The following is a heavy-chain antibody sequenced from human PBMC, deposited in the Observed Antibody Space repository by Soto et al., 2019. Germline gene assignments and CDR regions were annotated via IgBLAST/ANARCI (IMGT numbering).Heavy chain of an antibody. CDR3: ARGRDGYNSIFYFDY. Sequence: VKVSCKASGGTFSSYAISWVRQAPGQGLEWMGGIIPIFGTANYAQKFQGRVTITADESTSTAYMELSSLRSEDTAVYYCARGRDGYNSIFYFDYWGQGTLVTVSS. CDR1: GGTFSSYA. CDR2: IIPIFGTA. J-gene: IGHJ4*02. D-gene: IGHD5-12*01. V-gene: IGHV1-69*01.